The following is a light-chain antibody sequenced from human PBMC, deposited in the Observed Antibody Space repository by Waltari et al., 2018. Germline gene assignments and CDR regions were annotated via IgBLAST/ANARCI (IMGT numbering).Light chain of an antibody. Sequence: EIVMTQSPLSLPVTHPEPPSISRRSSQSLLHINGSTYVVWYLQKPGPSPQLPLYCGSNRDTGVPDMFMGIGSGTDFTLKISRVEAEDVGVYDCRQALQTPQTFGQGTKVEIK. J-gene: IGKJ1*01. CDR3: RQALQTPQT. CDR1: QSLLHINGSTY. CDR2: CGS. V-gene: IGKV2-28*01.